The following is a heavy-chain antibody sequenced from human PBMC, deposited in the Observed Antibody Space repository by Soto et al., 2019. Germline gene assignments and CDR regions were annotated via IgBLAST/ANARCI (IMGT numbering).Heavy chain of an antibody. V-gene: IGHV4-31*03. J-gene: IGHJ4*02. CDR3: ARDSLAAAGPHFDY. CDR1: GGSISSCGYY. Sequence: SEPLSLTCTVSGGSISSCGYYWSWIRQHPVKGLEWIGYIYYSGSTYYNTSLKSRVTISVDTSKNQFSLKLSSVTAADTAVYYCARDSLAAAGPHFDYWGQGTLVTVSS. CDR2: IYYSGST. D-gene: IGHD6-13*01.